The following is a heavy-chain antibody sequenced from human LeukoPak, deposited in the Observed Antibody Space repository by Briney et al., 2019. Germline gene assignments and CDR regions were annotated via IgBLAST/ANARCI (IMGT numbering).Heavy chain of an antibody. CDR2: MNPNSDNT. D-gene: IGHD3-10*01. CDR3: ARGRAGSGSYAYYYYMDV. J-gene: IGHJ6*03. V-gene: IGHV1-8*01. Sequence: ASVKVSCKASAYTFTRYDINWVRQATGQGLEWMGWMNPNSDNTGYAQKFQGRVTMTRNTSIRTAYMDLSSLRSEDTAVYYCARGRAGSGSYAYYYYMDVWGKGTTVTICS. CDR1: AYTFTRYD.